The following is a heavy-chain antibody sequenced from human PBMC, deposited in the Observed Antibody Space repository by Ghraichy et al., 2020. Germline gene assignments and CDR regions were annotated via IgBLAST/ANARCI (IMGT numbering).Heavy chain of an antibody. CDR1: GDSISGYY. D-gene: IGHD2-2*01. CDR3: ARGGYAVV. Sequence: SETLSLTCTVSGDSISGYYWSWIRQPPGKGLEWIGYIYYNGNNYYNPSLSSRVTFSVDTSKNQFSLKLTSVTAADTAVYYCARGGYAVVWGQGAPVTVSS. V-gene: IGHV4-59*01. J-gene: IGHJ4*02. CDR2: IYYNGNN.